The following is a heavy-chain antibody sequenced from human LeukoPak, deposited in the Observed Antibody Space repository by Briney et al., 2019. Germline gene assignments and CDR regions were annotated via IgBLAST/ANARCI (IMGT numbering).Heavy chain of an antibody. CDR3: ARDEKYYYDSSGYYYGDY. CDR1: GFTFSSYS. CDR2: ISSSSSYI. Sequence: GGSLRLSCAASGFTFSSYSMNWVRQAPGKGLEWVSSISSSSSYIYYEDSVKGRFTISRDNAKNSMYLQMNSLRAEDTAVYYCARDEKYYYDSSGYYYGDYWGRGTLVTVSS. J-gene: IGHJ4*02. V-gene: IGHV3-21*01. D-gene: IGHD3-22*01.